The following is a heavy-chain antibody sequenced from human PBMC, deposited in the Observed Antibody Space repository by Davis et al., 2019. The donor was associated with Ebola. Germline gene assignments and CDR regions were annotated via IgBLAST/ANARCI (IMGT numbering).Heavy chain of an antibody. V-gene: IGHV1-69*06. CDR3: ARDSNSWDYFDY. D-gene: IGHD6-13*01. CDR1: GGTFSSYA. J-gene: IGHJ4*02. Sequence: AASVKVSCKASGGTFSSYAISWVRQAPGQGLEWMGGIIPIFGTANYAQKFQGRVTITADKSTSTAYMELSSLRSDDTAVYYCARDSNSWDYFDYWGQGTLVTVSS. CDR2: IIPIFGTA.